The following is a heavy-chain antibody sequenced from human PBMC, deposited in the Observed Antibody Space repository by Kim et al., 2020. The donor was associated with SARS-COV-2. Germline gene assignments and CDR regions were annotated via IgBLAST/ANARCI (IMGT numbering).Heavy chain of an antibody. CDR2: ISYDGSNR. Sequence: GGSLRLSCAASGFTFSSYAMHWVRQAPGKGLEWVAVISYDGSNRYYADSVKGRFTISRDNSKNTLYLQMNSLRAEDTAIYYCAKSIAADERGWFDPWGQGTVVTVSS. J-gene: IGHJ5*02. CDR1: GFTFSSYA. D-gene: IGHD6-13*01. V-gene: IGHV3-30*18. CDR3: AKSIAADERGWFDP.